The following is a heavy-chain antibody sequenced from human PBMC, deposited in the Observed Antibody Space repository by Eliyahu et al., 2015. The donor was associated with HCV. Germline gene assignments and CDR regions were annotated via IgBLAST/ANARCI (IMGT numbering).Heavy chain of an antibody. J-gene: IGHJ4*02. CDR2: ISDTGGTR. Sequence: GFTFSNYAMSWVRQAPGKGLQWVSGISDTGGTRYYADSVKGRFAISRDNSRNSLYLQINNLGAEDTAIYYCVFRGVQGVIRGLIRSDWGQGTLVTVSS. CDR3: VFRGVQGVIRGLIRSD. CDR1: GFTFSNYA. D-gene: IGHD3-10*01. V-gene: IGHV3-23*01.